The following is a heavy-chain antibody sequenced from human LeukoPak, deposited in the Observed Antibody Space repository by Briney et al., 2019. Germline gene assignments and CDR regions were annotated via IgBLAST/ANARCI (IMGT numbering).Heavy chain of an antibody. Sequence: GGSLRLSCAASGFAASSNYMTWVRQAPGKGLEWVSVVYSGGSTEYADSVKGRFTISRDNSKNTLYLQMNSLRAEGTAVYYCARTSSAVNTKGLDSWGQGTLVTVSS. J-gene: IGHJ4*02. CDR1: GFAASSNY. D-gene: IGHD6-13*01. V-gene: IGHV3-53*01. CDR2: VYSGGST. CDR3: ARTSSAVNTKGLDS.